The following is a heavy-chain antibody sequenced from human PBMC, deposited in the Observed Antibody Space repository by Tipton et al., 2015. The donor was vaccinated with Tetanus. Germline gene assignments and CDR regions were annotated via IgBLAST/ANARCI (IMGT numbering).Heavy chain of an antibody. CDR2: ISSSGSTI. D-gene: IGHD4-17*01. Sequence: LSLTCTVSGGSISSSSYYMSWIRQAPGKGLEWVSYISSSGSTIYYADSVKGRFTISRDNAKNSLYLQMNSLRAEDTAVYYCAREGYPRYGDYYYYYGMDGWGQGTTVTVSS. V-gene: IGHV3-11*01. J-gene: IGHJ6*02. CDR1: GGSISSSSYY. CDR3: AREGYPRYGDYYYYYGMDG.